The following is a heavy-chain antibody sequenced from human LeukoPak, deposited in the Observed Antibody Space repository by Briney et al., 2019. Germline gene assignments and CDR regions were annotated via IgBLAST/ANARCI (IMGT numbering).Heavy chain of an antibody. CDR1: GFTLSSYA. V-gene: IGHV3-30-3*01. J-gene: IGHJ4*02. Sequence: GGSLRLSCAASGFTLSSYAMHWVRQAPGKGLEWVALMSFDGSNKYYADSVKGRFTISRDNSKNTLYLQMNSLRPEDTAVYYCARDSIRGGWYGGVDYWGQGTLVTVSS. CDR3: ARDSIRGGWYGGVDY. D-gene: IGHD6-19*01. CDR2: MSFDGSNK.